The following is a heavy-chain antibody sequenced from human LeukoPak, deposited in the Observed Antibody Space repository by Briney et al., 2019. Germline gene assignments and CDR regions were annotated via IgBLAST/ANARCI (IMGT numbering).Heavy chain of an antibody. V-gene: IGHV4-39*01. J-gene: IGHJ4*02. CDR3: ARRAYSAAYWKHFDY. D-gene: IGHD1-1*01. CDR2: IYYHENT. CDR1: GGSISSSSDY. Sequence: PSETLSLTCTVSGGSISSSSDYWGWIRQAPGKGLEWIGSIYYHENTYYNSSLKSRVTISVDTSKNQFSLKLNSVTAADTAVYFCARRAYSAAYWKHFDYWGQGTLDTVSS.